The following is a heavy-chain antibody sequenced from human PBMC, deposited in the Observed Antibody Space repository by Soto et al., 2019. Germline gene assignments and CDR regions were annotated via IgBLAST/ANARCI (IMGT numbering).Heavy chain of an antibody. V-gene: IGHV3-30-3*01. D-gene: IGHD6-19*01. CDR2: ISYDGSNK. Sequence: QVQLVESGGGVVQPGRSLRLSCAASGFTFSSYAMHWVRQAPGKGLEWVAVISYDGSNKYYADSVKGRFTISRDNSKNTLYLQMNSLRAEDTAVYYCARESRIAVAGNIDYWGQGTLVTVSS. CDR3: ARESRIAVAGNIDY. J-gene: IGHJ4*02. CDR1: GFTFSSYA.